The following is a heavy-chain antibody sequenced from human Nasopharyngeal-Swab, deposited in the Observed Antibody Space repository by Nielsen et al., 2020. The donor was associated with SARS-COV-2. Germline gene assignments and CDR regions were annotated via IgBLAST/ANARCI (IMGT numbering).Heavy chain of an antibody. Sequence: WVRQAPGQGLEWMGGIIPIFGTANYAQKFQGRVTITADKSTNTAYMELSSLRSEDTAVYYCARDEDCGGDCYKGEWTLGDYWGQGTLVTVSS. CDR2: IIPIFGTA. CDR3: ARDEDCGGDCYKGEWTLGDY. J-gene: IGHJ4*02. V-gene: IGHV1-69*06. D-gene: IGHD2-21*01.